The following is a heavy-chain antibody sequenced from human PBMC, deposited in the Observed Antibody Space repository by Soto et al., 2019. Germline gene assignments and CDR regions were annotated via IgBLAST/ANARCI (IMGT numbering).Heavy chain of an antibody. Sequence: GGSLRLSCAASGFSFSSYSMNWVRQAPGKGLEWVSSISSSASHINYADSVKGRFTISRDNAKKSLYLQMNSLRAEDTAVYYCATGYTGYCSGGTCYWFDPWGQGTLVTVSS. CDR3: ATGYTGYCSGGTCYWFDP. V-gene: IGHV3-21*01. CDR1: GFSFSSYS. CDR2: ISSSASHI. D-gene: IGHD2-15*01. J-gene: IGHJ5*02.